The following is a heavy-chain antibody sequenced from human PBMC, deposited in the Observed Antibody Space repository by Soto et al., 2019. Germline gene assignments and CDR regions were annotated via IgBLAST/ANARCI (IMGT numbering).Heavy chain of an antibody. V-gene: IGHV3-53*01. D-gene: IGHD5-18*01. Sequence: EVQLVESGGGLIQPGGSLRLSCAASGFSVSSNYMSWVRQAPGKGLEWVSVIYSGGNTHYADSLKGRFTIYRDNSKNTLYLQMNSLRAEDTAVYYCARDSTWIPYYHYGMDVWGQGTTVTVSS. CDR1: GFSVSSNY. CDR3: ARDSTWIPYYHYGMDV. J-gene: IGHJ6*02. CDR2: IYSGGNT.